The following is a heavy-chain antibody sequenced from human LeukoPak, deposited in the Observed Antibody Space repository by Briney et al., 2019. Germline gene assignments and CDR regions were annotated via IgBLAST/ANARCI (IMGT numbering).Heavy chain of an antibody. J-gene: IGHJ4*02. CDR3: AKADTSGWYNFDY. CDR1: RFTFSVYS. CDR2: ISGNGDTT. Sequence: PGGSLRLSCAASRFTFSVYSMHWVRQAPGKGPEYIAAISGNGDTTYYANSVKGRFTISRDNSKNTLYLQMGSLRPEDTAVYYCAKADTSGWYNFDYWGQGTLVTVSS. V-gene: IGHV3-64*01. D-gene: IGHD6-19*01.